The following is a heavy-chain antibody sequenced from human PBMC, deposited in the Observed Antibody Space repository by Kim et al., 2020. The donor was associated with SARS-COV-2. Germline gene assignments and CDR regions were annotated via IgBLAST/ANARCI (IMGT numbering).Heavy chain of an antibody. CDR2: IIPIFGTA. D-gene: IGHD3-22*01. CDR3: ARSYYDSSGPFDY. CDR1: GGTFSSYA. Sequence: SVKVSCKASGGTFSSYAISWVRQAPGQGLEWMGGIIPIFGTANYAQKFQGRVTITADESTSTAYMELSSLRSEDTAVYYCARSYYDSSGPFDYWGQGTLVTVSS. V-gene: IGHV1-69*13. J-gene: IGHJ4*02.